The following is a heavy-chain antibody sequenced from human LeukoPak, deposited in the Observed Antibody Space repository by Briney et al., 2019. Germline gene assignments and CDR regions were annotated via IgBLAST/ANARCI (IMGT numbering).Heavy chain of an antibody. CDR3: ARGADYGSGSLESGY. Sequence: SEPLSLTCAVYGGPFSGYYWSWIRQPPGKGLEWIGEINHSGSTNYNPSLKSRVTISVDTSKNQFSLKLSSVTAADTAVYYCARGADYGSGSLESGYWGQGTLVTVSS. CDR2: INHSGST. V-gene: IGHV4-34*01. CDR1: GGPFSGYY. J-gene: IGHJ4*02. D-gene: IGHD3-10*01.